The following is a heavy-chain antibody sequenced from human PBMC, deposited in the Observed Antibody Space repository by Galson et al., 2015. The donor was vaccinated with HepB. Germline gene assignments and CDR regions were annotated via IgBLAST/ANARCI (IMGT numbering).Heavy chain of an antibody. V-gene: IGHV3-23*01. Sequence: LSCAASGFTFSSYAMSWVRQAPGKGLEWVSAISGSGGSTYYADSVKGRFTISRDNSKNTLYLQMNSLRAEDTAVYYCAKEHLQSYYYDSSGYYAGPYYFDYWGRGTLVTVSS. J-gene: IGHJ4*02. CDR2: ISGSGGST. D-gene: IGHD3-22*01. CDR1: GFTFSSYA. CDR3: AKEHLQSYYYDSSGYYAGPYYFDY.